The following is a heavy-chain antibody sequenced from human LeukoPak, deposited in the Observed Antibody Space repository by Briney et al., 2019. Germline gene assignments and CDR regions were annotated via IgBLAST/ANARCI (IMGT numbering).Heavy chain of an antibody. CDR3: ARVDRQRGYDILTGYYDYYYYYGMDV. CDR1: GGSISSYY. J-gene: IGHJ6*02. D-gene: IGHD3-9*01. CDR2: IYYSGST. V-gene: IGHV4-59*01. Sequence: SETLSLTCTVSGGSISSYYWSWIRQPPGKGLEWIGYIYYSGSTNYNPSLKSRVTISVDTSKNQFSLKLSSVTAADTAVYYCARVDRQRGYDILTGYYDYYYYYGMDVWGQGTTVTVSS.